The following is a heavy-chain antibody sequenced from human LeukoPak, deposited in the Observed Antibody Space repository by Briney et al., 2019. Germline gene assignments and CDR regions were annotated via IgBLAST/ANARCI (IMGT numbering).Heavy chain of an antibody. J-gene: IGHJ5*02. CDR1: GYTFSSYE. V-gene: IGHV1-8*01. Sequence: ASVKVSCKTSGYTFSSYEINWVRHPPGQGLEWMGWMNPNSGNTAYAQKFQGRVTMTRDVSIRTAYLELSSLRSEDTAVYYCVRLFVQEPSGWFDPWGQGTLVTVSS. CDR3: VRLFVQEPSGWFDP. D-gene: IGHD3-10*01. CDR2: MNPNSGNT.